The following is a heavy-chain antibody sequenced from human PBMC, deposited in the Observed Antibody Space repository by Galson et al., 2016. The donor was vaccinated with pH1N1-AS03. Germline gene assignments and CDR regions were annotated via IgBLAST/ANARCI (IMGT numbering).Heavy chain of an antibody. Sequence: SLRLSCAASGLTFSNYGIHWVRQAPGKGLEWVAFIRDDGSDRHYAKSVKGRFTISRDNSKGTVYLQMNSLRSEDTATYYCARHQGVAIAARLSGGLDYWGQGTLVTVSS. CDR3: ARHQGVAIAARLSGGLDY. J-gene: IGHJ4*02. CDR2: IRDDGSDR. D-gene: IGHD6-6*01. V-gene: IGHV3-30*02. CDR1: GLTFSNYG.